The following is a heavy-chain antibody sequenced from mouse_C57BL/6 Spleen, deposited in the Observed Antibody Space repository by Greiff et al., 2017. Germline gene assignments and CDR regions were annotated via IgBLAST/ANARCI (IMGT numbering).Heavy chain of an antibody. V-gene: IGHV1-15*01. CDR3: TRPTLLLSWFAY. CDR1: GYTFTDYE. J-gene: IGHJ3*01. CDR2: IDPETGGT. D-gene: IGHD2-1*01. Sequence: VQLVESGAELVRPGASVTLSCKASGYTFTDYEMHWVKQTPVHGLEWIGAIDPETGGTAYNQKFKGKAILTADKSSSTAYMELRSLTSEDSAVYYCTRPTLLLSWFAYWGQGTLVTVSA.